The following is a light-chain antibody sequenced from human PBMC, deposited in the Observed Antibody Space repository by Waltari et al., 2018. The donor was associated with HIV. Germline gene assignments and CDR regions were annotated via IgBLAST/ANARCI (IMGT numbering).Light chain of an antibody. CDR1: RSVGSS. Sequence: EVVMTQSPATLLESPGKTANLSCRASRSVGSSLAWYPQKPGRGPRLLIYGASSRASDVPPTFSGSGAGTDVSLSISSLRSDDLGIYYCQQYNTWPLTFGRGTTVEIK. J-gene: IGKJ1*01. V-gene: IGKV3-15*01. CDR2: GAS. CDR3: QQYNTWPLT.